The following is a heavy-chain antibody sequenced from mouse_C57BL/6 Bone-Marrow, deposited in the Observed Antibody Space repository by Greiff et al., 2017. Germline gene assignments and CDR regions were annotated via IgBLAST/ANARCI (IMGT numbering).Heavy chain of an antibody. CDR3: ARAITTVVAEVYYYAMDY. D-gene: IGHD1-1*01. CDR2: ISYDGSN. CDR1: GYSITSGYY. V-gene: IGHV3-6*01. J-gene: IGHJ4*01. Sequence: DVQLQESGPGLVKPSQSLSLTCSVTGYSITSGYYWNWIRQFPGNKLEWMGYISYDGSNNYNPSLKNRISITRDTSKNQFFLKLNSVTTEDTATYYCARAITTVVAEVYYYAMDYWGQGTSVTVSS.